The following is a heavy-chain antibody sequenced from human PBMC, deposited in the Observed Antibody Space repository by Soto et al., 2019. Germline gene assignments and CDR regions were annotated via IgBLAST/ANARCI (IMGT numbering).Heavy chain of an antibody. D-gene: IGHD3-10*01. CDR3: AKDMGPSPLPPDSLYI. CDR1: GFTFRSFG. Sequence: QLQLAESGGNVVQPGRSLRLSCLASGFTFRSFGMHWVRQAPGTGLEWVATISHDGKKDYYADSVKGRLTVSRDNSRDTSYLEMNLVNVDDSDVYYCAKDMGPSPLPPDSLYIWGQGTV. J-gene: IGHJ1*01. CDR2: ISHDGKKD. V-gene: IGHV3-30*18.